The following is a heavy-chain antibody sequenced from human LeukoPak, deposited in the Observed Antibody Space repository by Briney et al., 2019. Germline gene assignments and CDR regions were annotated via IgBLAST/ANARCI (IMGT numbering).Heavy chain of an antibody. CDR3: ARCSSGYYYYFDY. J-gene: IGHJ4*02. CDR2: IYYSGST. CDR1: GGSISSYY. Sequence: SETLSLTCTVSGGSISSYYWSWIRQPPGKGLEWIGYIYYSGSTYYNPSLKSRVTISVDTSKNQFSLKLSSVTAADTAVYYCARCSSGYYYYFDYWGQGTLVTVSS. D-gene: IGHD3-22*01. V-gene: IGHV4-59*06.